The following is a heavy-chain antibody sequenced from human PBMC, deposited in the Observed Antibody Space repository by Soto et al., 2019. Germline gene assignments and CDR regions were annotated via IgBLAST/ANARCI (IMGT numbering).Heavy chain of an antibody. CDR3: ARVFSSGSGWMYYFDF. J-gene: IGHJ4*02. CDR1: SDSISGENW. D-gene: IGHD3-16*01. Sequence: QVQLQESGPGLVKSSETLSLTCTVSSDSISGENWWSWVRQPPGMGLEWIGEIFHTGDTNYNPSRRSRVTMEVDKSKNQFSLKLISATAADTAVYYCARVFSSGSGWMYYFDFWSQGTLVFVSS. CDR2: IFHTGDT. V-gene: IGHV4-4*02.